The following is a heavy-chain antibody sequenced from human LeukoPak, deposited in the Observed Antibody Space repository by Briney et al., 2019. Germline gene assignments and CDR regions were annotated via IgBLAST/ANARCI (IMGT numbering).Heavy chain of an antibody. CDR2: IWYDGTNK. Sequence: GWSLRLSCVASGFTFSSYGVHWVRQAPGKGLEWVAVIWYDGTNKYYADSVKGRFTISRDNSKNTLYLQMNSLRAEDTAVYYCARDHYGGYAYSDYWGQGALVIVSS. D-gene: IGHD5-12*01. CDR3: ARDHYGGYAYSDY. J-gene: IGHJ4*02. V-gene: IGHV3-33*01. CDR1: GFTFSSYG.